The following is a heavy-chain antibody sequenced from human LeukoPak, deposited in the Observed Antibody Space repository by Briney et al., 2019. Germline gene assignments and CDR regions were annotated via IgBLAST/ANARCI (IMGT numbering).Heavy chain of an antibody. Sequence: SETLSLTCTVSGGSISSYYWSWVRQPPGKGLEWIGYIYYSGSTNYNPSLKSRVTISVDTSKNQFPLKLSSVTAADTAVYYCARTNDILTGYPYYFDYWGQGTLVTVSS. V-gene: IGHV4-59*01. D-gene: IGHD3-9*01. J-gene: IGHJ4*02. CDR2: IYYSGST. CDR3: ARTNDILTGYPYYFDY. CDR1: GGSISSYY.